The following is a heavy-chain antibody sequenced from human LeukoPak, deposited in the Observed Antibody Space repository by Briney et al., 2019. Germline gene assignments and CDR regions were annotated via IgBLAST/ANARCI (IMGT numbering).Heavy chain of an antibody. CDR1: GFTFSSYA. CDR2: ISGSGGST. J-gene: IGHJ4*02. CDR3: AKARQPYSSSSGFDY. Sequence: PGGSLRLSCAASGFTFSSYAMSWIRQAPGKGLEWVSAISGSGGSTHYADSVKGRFTISRDNSKNMLYLQMNSLRAEDTAVYYCAKARQPYSSSSGFDYWGQGTLVTVSS. D-gene: IGHD6-6*01. V-gene: IGHV3-23*01.